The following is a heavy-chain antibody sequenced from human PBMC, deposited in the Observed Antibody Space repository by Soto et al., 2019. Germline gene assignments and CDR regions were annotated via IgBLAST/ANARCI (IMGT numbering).Heavy chain of an antibody. CDR3: AFSWNALAVTNIDY. D-gene: IGHD4-17*01. V-gene: IGHV4-59*01. CDR1: GSSIGTYC. CDR2: LYDLVTT. J-gene: IGHJ4*02. Sequence: SETLSLTCTVSGSSIGTYCWSWLLQSPGKGLEWMVYLYDLVTTDYNPCLKSQVLLSVYTSKRPFSLHLNSVTTAETAVYYCAFSWNALAVTNIDYWGQGNQVTVSS.